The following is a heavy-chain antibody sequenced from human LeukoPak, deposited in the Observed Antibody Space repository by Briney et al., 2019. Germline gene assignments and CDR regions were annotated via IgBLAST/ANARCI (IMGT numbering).Heavy chain of an antibody. CDR1: GFTFSSYA. J-gene: IGHJ6*02. CDR2: ISYDGSNK. D-gene: IGHD6-19*01. V-gene: IGHV3-30-3*01. Sequence: GGSLRLSCAASGFTFSSYAMHWVRQAPGKGLEWVAVISYDGSNKYYADSVKGRFTISRDNSKNTLYLQMNSLRAEDTAVYYCARDLRRIIAVAGPYYYYGMDVWGQGTTVTVSS. CDR3: ARDLRRIIAVAGPYYYYGMDV.